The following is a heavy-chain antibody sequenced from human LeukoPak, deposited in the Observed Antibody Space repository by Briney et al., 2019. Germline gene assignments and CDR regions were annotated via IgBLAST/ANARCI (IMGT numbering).Heavy chain of an antibody. J-gene: IGHJ6*02. Sequence: GGSLRLSCAASGFTFSSYWMNWARQAPGEGVEWVASINHNGNVNYYVDSVKGRFTISRDNAKNSLYLQMSNLRAEDTAVYFCARGGGLDVWGQGATVTVS. V-gene: IGHV3-7*03. CDR3: ARGGGLDV. CDR1: GFTFSSYW. D-gene: IGHD3-16*01. CDR2: INHNGNVN.